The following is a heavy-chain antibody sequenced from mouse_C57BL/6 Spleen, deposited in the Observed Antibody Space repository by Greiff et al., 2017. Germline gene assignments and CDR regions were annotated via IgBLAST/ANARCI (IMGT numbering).Heavy chain of an antibody. CDR1: GYAFSRSW. CDR3: ARDYGSSPYAMDY. V-gene: IGHV1-82*01. CDR2: IYPGDGDT. J-gene: IGHJ4*01. D-gene: IGHD1-1*01. Sequence: VQLQESGPELVKPGASVKISCKASGYAFSRSWMNWVKQRPGKGLEWIGRIYPGDGDTNYNGKFTGKATLPADKSSSTAYMQLSSLTSEDSAVYFCARDYGSSPYAMDYWGQGTSVTVSS.